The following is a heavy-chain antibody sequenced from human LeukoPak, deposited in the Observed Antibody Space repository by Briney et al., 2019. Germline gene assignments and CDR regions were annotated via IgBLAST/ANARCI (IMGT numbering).Heavy chain of an antibody. CDR2: IKSDGSEE. J-gene: IGHJ6*02. Sequence: PGGSLRLSCATSGFIFSSYWMCWVRQAPGKGLEWVANIKSDGSEEYYGDSAKGRFTISRDNAKNSLYLQMNSLRAEDTAVYYCAKDRATMAKKTLFYYYYYGMDVWGQGTTVTVSS. CDR3: AKDRATMAKKTLFYYYYYGMDV. V-gene: IGHV3-7*01. CDR1: GFIFSSYW. D-gene: IGHD5-12*01.